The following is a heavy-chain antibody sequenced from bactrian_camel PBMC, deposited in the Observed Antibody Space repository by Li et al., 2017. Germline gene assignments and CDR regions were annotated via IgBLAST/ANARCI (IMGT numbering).Heavy chain of an antibody. J-gene: IGHJ4*01. D-gene: IGHD1*01. CDR1: GYTYRRAS. CDR2: NGGTST. V-gene: IGHV3S28*01. Sequence: QLVESGGGSVQSGGSLRLSCAASGYTYRRASMAWFRQAPGKGLEWVSSNGGTSTFYADSVKGRFIISQDAAENTLYLQMNSLKPEDTAMYYCAAGRDPGYYVGASYCPKSSDYWGQGTQVTVS. CDR3: AAGRDPGYYVGASYCPKSSDY.